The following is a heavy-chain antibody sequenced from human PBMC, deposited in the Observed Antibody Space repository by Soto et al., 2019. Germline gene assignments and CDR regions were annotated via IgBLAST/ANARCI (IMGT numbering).Heavy chain of an antibody. CDR3: ARLQAAVPHY. CDR1: GDSISGSPYF. Sequence: QVQLQESGPGLVMPSETLSLTCTVSGDSISGSPYFWGWIRHPPGKRLEWIGSIFYDGYTLYTPSLKSRVTISLETSKNQLSLNLTSVAAADTAIYFCARLQAAVPHYWGQGILVTVSS. CDR2: IFYDGYT. V-gene: IGHV4-39*01. D-gene: IGHD6-13*01. J-gene: IGHJ4*02.